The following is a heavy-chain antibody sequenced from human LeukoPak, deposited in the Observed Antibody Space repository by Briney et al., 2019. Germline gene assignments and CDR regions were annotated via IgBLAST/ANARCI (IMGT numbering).Heavy chain of an antibody. D-gene: IGHD3-9*01. CDR3: ARVGEYYDILTVDP. CDR1: GGSISSYY. J-gene: IGHJ5*02. Sequence: SETLSLTCTVSGGSISSYYWSWIRQPAGKGLEWIGRIYTSGSTNYNPSLKSRVTISVDTSKNQFSLKLSSVTAADTAVYYCARVGEYYDILTVDPWGQGTLVTVSS. V-gene: IGHV4-4*07. CDR2: IYTSGST.